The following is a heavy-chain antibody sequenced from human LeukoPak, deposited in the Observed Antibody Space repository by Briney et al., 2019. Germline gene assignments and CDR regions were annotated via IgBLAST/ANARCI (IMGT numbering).Heavy chain of an antibody. Sequence: SETLSLTCTVSGGSINSGDYYWTWIRQPPGKGLEWIGYIYYSGSTYYNPSLKSRVTISIDTSKKQFLLDLSSVTAADTAVYYCARKVVADTAFDFWGQGTLVTVSS. CDR3: ARKVVADTAFDF. V-gene: IGHV4-30-4*01. D-gene: IGHD2-15*01. J-gene: IGHJ4*02. CDR2: IYYSGST. CDR1: GGSINSGDYY.